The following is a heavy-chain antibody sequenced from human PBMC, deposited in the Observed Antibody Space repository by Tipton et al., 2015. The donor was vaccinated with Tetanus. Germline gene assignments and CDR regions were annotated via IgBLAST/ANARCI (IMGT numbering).Heavy chain of an antibody. CDR3: ARVQATGTTTRFDY. D-gene: IGHD1-1*01. CDR1: GGSISSSSYY. Sequence: LSLTCTVSGGSISSSSYYMIWIRQAPGKGLECVSYSSGGGRTMYYTDSVKGRFTISRDNAKNSLYLQMNSLRAEDTAVYYCARVQATGTTTRFDYWGHGTLVTVSS. J-gene: IGHJ4*01. V-gene: IGHV3-11*01. CDR2: SSGGGRTM.